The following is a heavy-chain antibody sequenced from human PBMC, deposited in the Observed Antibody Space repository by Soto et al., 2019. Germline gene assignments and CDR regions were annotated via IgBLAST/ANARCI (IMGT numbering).Heavy chain of an antibody. CDR1: GFTVGDYT. CDR3: TRVGLYCSSTSFYTNYYYYGMDV. D-gene: IGHD2-2*02. V-gene: IGHV3-49*04. J-gene: IGHJ6*02. CDR2: ISSKAYGGTT. Sequence: GALRLSLTVSGFTVGDYTMSWVRQAPGKGLEWVGFISSKAYGGTTEYAASVKGRFTISRDASKSIAYLQMNSLKTEDTAVYYCTRVGLYCSSTSFYTNYYYYGMDVWGQGTTVTVSS.